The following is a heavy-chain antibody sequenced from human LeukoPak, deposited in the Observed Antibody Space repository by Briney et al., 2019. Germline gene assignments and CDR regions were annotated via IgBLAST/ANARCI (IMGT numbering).Heavy chain of an antibody. CDR3: ARGYYESGGTRLDY. J-gene: IGHJ4*02. Sequence: ASVKVSCKASGYTFTAYYIHWVRQAPGQGLEWMGWINPNSGDTKYSQKFQGRVTMTRDTSISTTYMELSGLTSDDTAVYYCARGYYESGGTRLDYWGQGTLVTVSS. CDR1: GYTFTAYY. D-gene: IGHD3-22*01. V-gene: IGHV1-2*02. CDR2: INPNSGDT.